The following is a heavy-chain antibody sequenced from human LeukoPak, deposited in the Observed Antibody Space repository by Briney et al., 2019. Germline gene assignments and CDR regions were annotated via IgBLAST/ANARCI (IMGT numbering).Heavy chain of an antibody. D-gene: IGHD1-26*01. J-gene: IGHJ4*02. CDR3: TTDPISGSYSNPPYYFDY. CDR2: FSGSGGDT. Sequence: PGGSLRLSCAASGFTFSSYAMSWVRQAPGKGLEWVSAFSGSGGDTYYADSVKGRFTISRDNSKNTLYLQMNSLKTEDTAVYYCTTDPISGSYSNPPYYFDYWGQGTLVTVSS. V-gene: IGHV3-23*01. CDR1: GFTFSSYA.